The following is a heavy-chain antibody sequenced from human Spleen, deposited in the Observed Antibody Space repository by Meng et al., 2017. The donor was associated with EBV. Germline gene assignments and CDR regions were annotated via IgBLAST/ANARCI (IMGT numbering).Heavy chain of an antibody. CDR1: GASVNSGSYY. J-gene: IGHJ4*02. CDR2: IYHGGGT. CDR3: ARALWNKVDF. V-gene: IGHV4-61*01. Sequence: QVQRQASGPGMLKPSETLSLTCTVSGASVNSGSYYWSWIRQPPGKELEWIGYIYHGGGTSYNPSLKSRVTISVDASKNEFSLKLFSVTAADTAVYYCARALWNKVDFWGQGTLVTVSS. D-gene: IGHD1/OR15-1a*01.